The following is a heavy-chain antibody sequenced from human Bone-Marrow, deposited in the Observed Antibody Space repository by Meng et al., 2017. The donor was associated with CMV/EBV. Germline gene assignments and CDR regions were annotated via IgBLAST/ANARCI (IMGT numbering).Heavy chain of an antibody. D-gene: IGHD5-18*01. Sequence: GESLKISCAASGFTFSSYSMNWVRQAPGKGLEWVSSISSSSSYIYYADSVKGRFTISRDNAKNSLYLQMNSLRAEDTAVYYCARAGRYSYGYYWGQGTLVTVSS. CDR2: ISSSSSYI. J-gene: IGHJ4*02. V-gene: IGHV3-21*01. CDR3: ARAGRYSYGYY. CDR1: GFTFSSYS.